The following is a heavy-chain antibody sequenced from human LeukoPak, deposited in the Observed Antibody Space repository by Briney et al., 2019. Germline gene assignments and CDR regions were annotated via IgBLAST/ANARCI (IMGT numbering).Heavy chain of an antibody. CDR3: ARRAYYYDSSGYYDY. V-gene: IGHV4-59*08. CDR1: GGSMTTYY. D-gene: IGHD3-22*01. J-gene: IGHJ4*02. Sequence: SETLSLTCTVSGGSMTTYYWSWIRQPPGKGLEWIGYIYYSGSTNYNPSLKSRLTISVDTSKSQFSLKLSSVTAVDTAVYYCARRAYYYDSSGYYDYWGQGTLVTVSS. CDR2: IYYSGST.